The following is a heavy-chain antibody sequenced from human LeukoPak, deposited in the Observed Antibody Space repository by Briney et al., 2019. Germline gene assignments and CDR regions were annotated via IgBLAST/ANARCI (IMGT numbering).Heavy chain of an antibody. Sequence: GGSLRLSCAASGFTFSSYSMNWVRQAPGKGLEWVSSISSSSSSYIYYADSVKGRFTISRDNAKNSLYLQMNSLRAEDTAVYYCARDPDVGWNWFDPWGQGTLVTVSS. CDR2: ISSSSSSYI. D-gene: IGHD1-14*01. CDR3: ARDPDVGWNWFDP. CDR1: GFTFSSYS. J-gene: IGHJ5*02. V-gene: IGHV3-21*01.